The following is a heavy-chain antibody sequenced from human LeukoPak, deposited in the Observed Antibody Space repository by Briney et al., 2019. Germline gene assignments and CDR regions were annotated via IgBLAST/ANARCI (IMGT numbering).Heavy chain of an antibody. CDR2: INPNSGGT. CDR1: GYTLTGYY. Sequence: ASVKVSCKASGYTLTGYYMHWVRQAPGQGLEWMGWINPNSGGTNYAQKFQGRVTMTRDTSISTAYMELSRLRSDDTAVYYCARDSGYDILTGATWFDPWGQGTLVTVSS. V-gene: IGHV1-2*02. CDR3: ARDSGYDILTGATWFDP. D-gene: IGHD3-9*01. J-gene: IGHJ5*02.